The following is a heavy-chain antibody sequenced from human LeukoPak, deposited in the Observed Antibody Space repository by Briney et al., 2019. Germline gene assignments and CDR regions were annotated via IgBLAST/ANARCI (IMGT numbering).Heavy chain of an antibody. CDR1: GFTFTSSA. CDR3: ASQIAVAVCFDY. J-gene: IGHJ4*02. V-gene: IGHV4-39*01. D-gene: IGHD6-19*01. Sequence: SGGSLRLSCGASGFTFTSSAMSWVRQPPGKGLEWIGSIYYSGSTYYNPSLKSRVTISVDTSKNQFSLKLSSVTAADTAVYYCASQIAVAVCFDYWGQGTLVTVSS. CDR2: IYYSGST.